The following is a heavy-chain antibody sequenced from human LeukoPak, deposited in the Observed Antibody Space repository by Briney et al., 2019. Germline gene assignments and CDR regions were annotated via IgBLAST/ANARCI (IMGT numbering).Heavy chain of an antibody. J-gene: IGHJ4*02. V-gene: IGHV4-31*03. CDR1: RGSPRRGGYY. Sequence: SQTLSLTCTVSRGSPRRGGYYWSWISLHPGKGLEWIGYFSFSGSADNNPSLTSGVTISADTSKNQFSLKLSSVTAADTAVYYCARDAGGGDFFTDYWGKGTLVTVAS. D-gene: IGHD2-21*02. CDR2: FSFSGSA. CDR3: ARDAGGGDFFTDY.